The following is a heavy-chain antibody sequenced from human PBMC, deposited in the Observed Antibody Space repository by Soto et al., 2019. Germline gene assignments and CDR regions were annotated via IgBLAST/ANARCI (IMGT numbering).Heavy chain of an antibody. CDR2: ISYDGSNK. Sequence: PGGSLRLSCAASGFTFSSYGMHWVRQAPGKGLEWVAVISYDGSNKYYADSVKGRFTISRDNSKNTLYLQMNSLRAEDTAVYYCAKAGLYSSSSYFDYWGQGTLVTV. D-gene: IGHD6-6*01. J-gene: IGHJ4*02. CDR1: GFTFSSYG. V-gene: IGHV3-30*18. CDR3: AKAGLYSSSSYFDY.